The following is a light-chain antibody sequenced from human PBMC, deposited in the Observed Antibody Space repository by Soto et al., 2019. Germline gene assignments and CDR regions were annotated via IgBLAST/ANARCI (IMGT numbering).Light chain of an antibody. Sequence: EIVMTQSPATLSVSPGERATLSCRASQSVSNNYLAWYQQKPGQAPRVVVYGASTRATGIPARFSGSGSGTEFTLTISGLQSEDFAVYYCQTYDSWPLFGQGTRLEIK. CDR3: QTYDSWPL. CDR2: GAS. CDR1: QSVSNN. V-gene: IGKV3-15*01. J-gene: IGKJ5*01.